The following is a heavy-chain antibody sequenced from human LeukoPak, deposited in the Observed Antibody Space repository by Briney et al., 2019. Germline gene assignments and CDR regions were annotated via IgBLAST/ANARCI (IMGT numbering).Heavy chain of an antibody. J-gene: IGHJ4*02. CDR1: GFTFSSYG. CDR2: IWYDGSQK. V-gene: IGHV3-33*01. CDR3: ARDLGHFSRGASYFDY. D-gene: IGHD4/OR15-4a*01. Sequence: GGSLRLSCATSGFTFSSYGFHWVRQALGKGLECVAVIWYDGSQKYYLDSVKGRFTISRDSFDNTVYPQMNGLRAEDTAVYYCARDLGHFSRGASYFDYWGQGALVTVSS.